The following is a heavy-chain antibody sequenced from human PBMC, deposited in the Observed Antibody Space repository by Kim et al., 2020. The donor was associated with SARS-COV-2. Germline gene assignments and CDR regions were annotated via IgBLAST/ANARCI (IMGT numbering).Heavy chain of an antibody. Sequence: SETLSLTCAVYGGSFSGYYWSWIRQPPGKGLEWIGEINHSGSTNYNPSLKSRVTISVDTSKNQFSLKLSSVTAADTAVYYCARIGYISSWYRTKKWFDPWGQGTLVTVSS. CDR3: ARIGYISSWYRTKKWFDP. CDR1: GGSFSGYY. V-gene: IGHV4-34*01. J-gene: IGHJ5*02. D-gene: IGHD6-13*01. CDR2: INHSGST.